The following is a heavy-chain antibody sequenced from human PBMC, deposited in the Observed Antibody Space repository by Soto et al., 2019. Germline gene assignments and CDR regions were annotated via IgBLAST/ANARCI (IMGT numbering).Heavy chain of an antibody. CDR3: ARNGAYCLDS. V-gene: IGHV4-4*02. J-gene: IGHJ5*01. CDR1: GDAISNHHW. Sequence: QVQLQESGPGLVTPSGTLSLACTISGDAISNHHWWSWVRQPPGKGLEWIGEIHHDGSTNYNPSLXSXAXMXXDKTKNQISLKLTSITAADTALYYCARNGAYCLDSWGQGTLVTVSS. CDR2: IHHDGST. D-gene: IGHD2-15*01.